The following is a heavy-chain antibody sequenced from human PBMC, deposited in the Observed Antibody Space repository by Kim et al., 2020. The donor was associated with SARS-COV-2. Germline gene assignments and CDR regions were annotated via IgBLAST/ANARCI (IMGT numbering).Heavy chain of an antibody. CDR3: AKGLSGGSS. J-gene: IGHJ4*02. D-gene: IGHD2-15*01. V-gene: IGHV3-30*01. Sequence: NKYYADTVNGRFTHSRNNSKNTLYLQMNSLRAEDTAVYYCAKGLSGGSSWGQGTLVTGSS. CDR2: NK.